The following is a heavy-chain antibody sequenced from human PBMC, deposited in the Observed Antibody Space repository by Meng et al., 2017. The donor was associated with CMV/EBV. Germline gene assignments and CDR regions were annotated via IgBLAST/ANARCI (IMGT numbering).Heavy chain of an antibody. CDR1: GFAFSSYA. V-gene: IGHV3-47*01. CDR3: ATGYSPEWYYYGMDV. J-gene: IGHJ6*02. CDR2: IGTGGDT. D-gene: IGHD5-18*01. Sequence: GESLKISCAASGFAFSSYALHWVRRAPGKSLEWVSAIGTGGDTYYADSVMGRFTISRDNAKKSLYLQMNSLIAEDMAVYYCATGYSPEWYYYGMDVWGQGTTVTVSS.